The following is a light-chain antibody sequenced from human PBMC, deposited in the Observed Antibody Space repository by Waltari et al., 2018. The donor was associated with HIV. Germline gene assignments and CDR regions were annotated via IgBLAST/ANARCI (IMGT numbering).Light chain of an antibody. CDR1: RSNIGHNF. CDR3: GTWDNSLKTVV. Sequence: QSVLTQPPSVSAAPGQTVSISCSGFRSNIGHNFVSLYHQLPGKAPKLLIFDNNKRPSGIPDRVSASKSGTSATLAITGLQTGDEGDYYCGTWDNSLKTVVFGGGTKVTVL. J-gene: IGLJ2*01. CDR2: DNN. V-gene: IGLV1-51*01.